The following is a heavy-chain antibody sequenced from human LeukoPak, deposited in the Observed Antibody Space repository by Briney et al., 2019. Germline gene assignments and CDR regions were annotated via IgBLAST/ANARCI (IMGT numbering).Heavy chain of an antibody. J-gene: IGHJ4*02. Sequence: PSETLSLTCTVSGGSISSYYWSWIRQPPGKGLEWIAYISDIGSINYNPSLKSRVTISLDTSKNQFSLKLSSVTAADTAVYYCAKDWKGASCDGDCLVHWGQGTLVTVSS. V-gene: IGHV4-59*12. CDR2: ISDIGSI. D-gene: IGHD2-21*02. CDR1: GGSISSYY. CDR3: AKDWKGASCDGDCLVH.